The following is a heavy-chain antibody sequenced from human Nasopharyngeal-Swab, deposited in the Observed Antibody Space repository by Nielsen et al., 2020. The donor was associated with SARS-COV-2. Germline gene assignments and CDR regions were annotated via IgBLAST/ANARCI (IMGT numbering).Heavy chain of an antibody. D-gene: IGHD4-11*01. CDR1: GFSVSSNY. CDR3: AKDNSVRYPDY. J-gene: IGHJ4*02. CDR2: IYSGGRT. Sequence: GGSLRLSCATPGFSVSSNYMSWVRQAPGKGLEWVSVIYSGGRTYYTDSVEGRFTVSRDNSKNTLYLQMNSLRVEDTAVYYCAKDNSVRYPDYWGQGTLVTVSS. V-gene: IGHV3-53*01.